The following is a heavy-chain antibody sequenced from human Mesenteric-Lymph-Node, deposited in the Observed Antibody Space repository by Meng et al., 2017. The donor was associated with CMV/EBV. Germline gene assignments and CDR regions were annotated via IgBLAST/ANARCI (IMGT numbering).Heavy chain of an antibody. D-gene: IGHD3-3*01. CDR1: GFTFSDYA. CDR2: ISYDGNNK. CDR3: ATNPGGITIFGVDDY. V-gene: IGHV3-30*04. Sequence: GESLKISCAASGFTFSDYAMHWVRQAPGKGLDWVAVISYDGNNKYYADSVKGRFTISRDNSKNTLFLQMHSLRAEDTAVYYCATNPGGITIFGVDDYWGQGTLVTVSS. J-gene: IGHJ4*02.